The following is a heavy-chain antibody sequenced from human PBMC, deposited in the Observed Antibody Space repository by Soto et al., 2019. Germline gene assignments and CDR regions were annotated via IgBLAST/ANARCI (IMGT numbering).Heavy chain of an antibody. CDR1: GYTLTRYP. D-gene: IGHD2-2*01. V-gene: IGHV1-58*02. J-gene: IGHJ2*01. CDR2: VDVGSANA. Sequence: SVKVCCKASGYTLTRYPMHWVRQTGGQSLQWRGCVDVGSANANYAQKFQGRVTMTEDTSRDTAYMELSSLKSEHTAVYYSATPDPGVLVQAYWYFDLWGRGTLVTVSS. CDR3: ATPDPGVLVQAYWYFDL.